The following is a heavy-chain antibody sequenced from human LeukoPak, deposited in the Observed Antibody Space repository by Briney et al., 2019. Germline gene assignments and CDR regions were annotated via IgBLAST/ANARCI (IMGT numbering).Heavy chain of an antibody. Sequence: GGSLRLSCAASGFTFSSYWMSWVRQAPGKGLEWVANIKQDGSEKYYVDSVKGRFTISRDNAKNSLYLQMNSLRAGDTAVYYCARDFSSSGWYTYYYYYGTDVWGQGTTVTVSS. CDR2: IKQDGSEK. V-gene: IGHV3-7*01. J-gene: IGHJ6*02. CDR3: ARDFSSSGWYTYYYYYGTDV. D-gene: IGHD6-19*01. CDR1: GFTFSSYW.